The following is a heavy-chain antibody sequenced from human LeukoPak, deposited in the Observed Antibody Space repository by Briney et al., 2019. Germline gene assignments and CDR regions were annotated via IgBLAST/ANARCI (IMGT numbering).Heavy chain of an antibody. CDR3: ARESPVPHYYDSSGIDAFDI. Sequence: SETLSLTCTVSGGSISSYYWSWIRQPAVKVLEWIGRIYTSGSTNYNPSLKSRVTMSVDTSKNQFSLKLSSVTAADTAVYYCARESPVPHYYDSSGIDAFDIWGQGTMVTVSS. D-gene: IGHD3-22*01. J-gene: IGHJ3*02. CDR1: GGSISSYY. CDR2: IYTSGST. V-gene: IGHV4-4*07.